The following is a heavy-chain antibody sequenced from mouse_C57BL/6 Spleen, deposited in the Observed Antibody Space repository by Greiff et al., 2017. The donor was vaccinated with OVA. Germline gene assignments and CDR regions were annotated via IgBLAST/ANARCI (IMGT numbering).Heavy chain of an antibody. Sequence: QVQLKESGPELVKPGASVKISCKASGYTFTDYYINWVKHRPGQGLEWIGWIFPGSGSTYYNEKFQGKATLTVDKSSSTAYMLLSSLTSEDSAVYFCARCRAILYYFDYWGQGTTLTVSS. J-gene: IGHJ2*01. V-gene: IGHV1-75*01. CDR2: IFPGSGST. CDR3: ARCRAILYYFDY. D-gene: IGHD3-3*01. CDR1: GYTFTDYY.